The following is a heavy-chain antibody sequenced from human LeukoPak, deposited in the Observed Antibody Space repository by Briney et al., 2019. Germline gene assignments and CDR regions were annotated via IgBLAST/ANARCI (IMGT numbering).Heavy chain of an antibody. CDR2: MNPNSGNT. J-gene: IGHJ5*02. D-gene: IGHD3-3*01. CDR3: ARGSGALRFLEWLPTLDWFDP. Sequence: ASVKVSCKASGYTFTSYDINWVRQAPGQGLEWMGWMNPNSGNTGYAQKFQGRVTITRNTSISTAYMELSSLRSEDTAVYYCARGSGALRFLEWLPTLDWFDPWGQGTLVTVSS. V-gene: IGHV1-8*03. CDR1: GYTFTSYD.